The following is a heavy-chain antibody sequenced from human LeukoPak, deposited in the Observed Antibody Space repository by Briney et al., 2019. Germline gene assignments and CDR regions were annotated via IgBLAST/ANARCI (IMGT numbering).Heavy chain of an antibody. CDR3: TTASPLIAAAGSDAFDI. V-gene: IGHV3-15*01. Sequence: GSLRLSCAASGFTFSSYGMHWVRQAPGKGLEWVGRIKSKTDGGTTDYAAPVKGRFTISRDDSKNTLYLQMNSLKTEDTAVYYCTTASPLIAAAGSDAFDIWGQGTMVTVSS. CDR2: IKSKTDGGTT. J-gene: IGHJ3*02. D-gene: IGHD6-13*01. CDR1: GFTFSSYG.